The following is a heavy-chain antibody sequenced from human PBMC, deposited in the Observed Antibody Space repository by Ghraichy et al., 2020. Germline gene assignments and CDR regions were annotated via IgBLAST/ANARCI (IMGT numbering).Heavy chain of an antibody. CDR1: GFSFSDFY. Sequence: GGSLRLSCLASGFSFSDFYMNWVRQTPEKGPEWLAYINNRGTTTFYADSVRGRFTISRDIGKNALFLQMENLRVEDTAIYYCVRGAGAFDYWGQGALVTGSS. D-gene: IGHD1-14*01. CDR3: VRGAGAFDY. J-gene: IGHJ4*02. CDR2: INNRGTTT. V-gene: IGHV3-11*01.